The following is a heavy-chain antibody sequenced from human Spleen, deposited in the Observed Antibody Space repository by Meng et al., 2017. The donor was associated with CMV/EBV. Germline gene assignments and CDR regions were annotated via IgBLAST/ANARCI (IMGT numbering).Heavy chain of an antibody. J-gene: IGHJ6*02. CDR1: GYTFTGYY. CDR3: ARPGDISSSSFYNYYGLDV. V-gene: IGHV1-2*02. Sequence: ASVKVSCKASGYTFTGYYRQWVRQAPGQGLEWMGWINPNSGGTQYAQKFQGRVTMTRDTSVSTAYMELSRLTSDDTAVYYCARPGDISSSSFYNYYGLDVWGQGTTVTVSS. D-gene: IGHD6-6*01. CDR2: INPNSGGT.